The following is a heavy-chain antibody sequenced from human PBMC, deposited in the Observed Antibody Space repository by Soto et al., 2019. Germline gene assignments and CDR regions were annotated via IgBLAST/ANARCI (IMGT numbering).Heavy chain of an antibody. CDR3: ARQTTYSSSWYDY. CDR1: GGPINNYY. CDR2: IYTSGTT. Sequence: SETLSLTCTVSGGPINNYYWTWIRQPAGKGLEWIGRIYTSGTTKYNPSLKSRVTMSVDTSKNQFSLKLSSVTAADTALYYCARQTTYSSSWYDYWGHGTLVTVSS. D-gene: IGHD6-13*01. J-gene: IGHJ5*01. V-gene: IGHV4-4*07.